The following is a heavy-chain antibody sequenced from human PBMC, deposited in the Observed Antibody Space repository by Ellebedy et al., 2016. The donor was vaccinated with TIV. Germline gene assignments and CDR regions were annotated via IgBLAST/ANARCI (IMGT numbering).Heavy chain of an antibody. CDR3: ARWYDDSWTGYYT. J-gene: IGHJ5*02. D-gene: IGHD3/OR15-3a*01. CDR1: GLTFSSHA. Sequence: GESLKISCAASGLTFSSHAMSWVRQAPGKGLEWVANIKYDGSETYYMDSVKGRFTIFRDNAKKSLYLQMDSLRAEDTAVYYCARWYDDSWTGYYTWGQGTLVTVSS. CDR2: IKYDGSET. V-gene: IGHV3-7*02.